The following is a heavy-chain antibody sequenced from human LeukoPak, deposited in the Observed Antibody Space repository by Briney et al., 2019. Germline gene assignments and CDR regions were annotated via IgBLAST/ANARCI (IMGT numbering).Heavy chain of an antibody. CDR3: ARDPAEGARIKTPPYFDY. J-gene: IGHJ4*02. D-gene: IGHD5-12*01. Sequence: SETLSLACTVSGGSISSYYWSWIRQPPGKGLEWIGNIYYSGSTNYNPSLKSRVTISVDTSKNHFSLKLSSVTAADTAVYHCARDPAEGARIKTPPYFDYWGQGTLVTVSS. V-gene: IGHV4-59*12. CDR1: GGSISSYY. CDR2: IYYSGST.